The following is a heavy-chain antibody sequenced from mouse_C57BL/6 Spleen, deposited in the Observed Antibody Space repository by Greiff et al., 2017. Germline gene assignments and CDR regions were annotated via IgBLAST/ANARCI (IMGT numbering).Heavy chain of an antibody. J-gene: IGHJ2*01. V-gene: IGHV1-22*01. CDR1: GYTFTDYN. D-gene: IGHD2-3*01. Sequence: EVKLQESGPELVKPGASVKMSCKASGYTFTDYNMHWVKQSHGKSLEWIGYINPNNGGTSYNQKFKGKATLTVNKSSSTAYMELRSLTSEDSAVYYCARSGGYYSFDYWGQGTTLTVSS. CDR2: INPNNGGT. CDR3: ARSGGYYSFDY.